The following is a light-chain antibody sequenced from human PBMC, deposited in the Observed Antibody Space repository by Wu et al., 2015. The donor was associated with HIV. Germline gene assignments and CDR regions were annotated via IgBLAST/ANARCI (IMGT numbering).Light chain of an antibody. CDR3: QHYDLWPYT. CDR2: GAS. CDR1: QRIGNN. J-gene: IGKJ2*01. V-gene: IGKV3-15*01. Sequence: EIVMTQTPVTLSVSPGERVTLSCRASQRIGNNLAWYQQKFGQPPRLLIYGASTRAATVPARFSGSGSGADFTLTINNMQSEDFAVYFCQHYDLWPYTFGQGTKLDIK.